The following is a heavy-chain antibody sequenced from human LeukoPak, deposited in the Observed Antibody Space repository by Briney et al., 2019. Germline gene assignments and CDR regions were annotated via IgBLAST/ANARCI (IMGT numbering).Heavy chain of an antibody. CDR1: DFTVSSNS. CDR2: TYSSGST. CDR3: ATESYGAT. V-gene: IGHV3-53*01. D-gene: IGHD1-26*01. Sequence: PGGSLRLSCAASDFTVSSNSMSWVRQAPGKGLEWVSVTYSSGSTHYADSVKGRFTISRDSSKNTLYLQMNSLRAEDTAVYYCATESYGATWGQGTLVTVSS. J-gene: IGHJ4*02.